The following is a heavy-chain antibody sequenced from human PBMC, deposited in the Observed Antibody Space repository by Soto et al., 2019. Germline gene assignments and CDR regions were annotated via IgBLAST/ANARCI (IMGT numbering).Heavy chain of an antibody. Sequence: GGSLRLSCAASGFTFSSYGMHWVRQAPGKGLEWVAVISYDGSNKFYADSVKGRFTISRDNSKNTLHLQMNSLRDEDTAVYYCAKDVNGYYYGMDVWGQGTTVTVS. V-gene: IGHV3-30*18. CDR1: GFTFSSYG. CDR3: AKDVNGYYYGMDV. J-gene: IGHJ6*02. CDR2: ISYDGSNK.